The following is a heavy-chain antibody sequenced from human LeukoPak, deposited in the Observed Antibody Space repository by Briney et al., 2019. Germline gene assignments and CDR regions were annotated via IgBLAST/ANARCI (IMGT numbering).Heavy chain of an antibody. Sequence: SETLSLTCTVSGGSISSGSYYWSWIRQPAGKGLEWIGRIYTSGSTNYNPSLKSRVTISVDTSKNQFSLKLSSVTAADTAVYYCARDLEWERGAFDYWGQGTLVTVSS. J-gene: IGHJ4*02. CDR1: GGSISSGSYY. CDR2: IYTSGST. V-gene: IGHV4-61*02. D-gene: IGHD1-26*01. CDR3: ARDLEWERGAFDY.